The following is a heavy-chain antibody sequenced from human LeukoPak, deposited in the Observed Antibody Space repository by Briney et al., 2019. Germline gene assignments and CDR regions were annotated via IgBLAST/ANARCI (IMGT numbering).Heavy chain of an antibody. D-gene: IGHD6-6*01. CDR3: ATFGQLVRWSYYYYYMYV. CDR2: INHSGST. V-gene: IGHV4-34*01. Sequence: SDTLSLTRAVCGGCLNGYYWSWIRQPPGKGLEWIGEINHSGSTKYNLSLPSRVTISVDTSKNQFALKLRSVTVSDTAVYYCATFGQLVRWSYYYYYMYVWGKGTTVTVSS. CDR1: GGCLNGYY. J-gene: IGHJ6*03.